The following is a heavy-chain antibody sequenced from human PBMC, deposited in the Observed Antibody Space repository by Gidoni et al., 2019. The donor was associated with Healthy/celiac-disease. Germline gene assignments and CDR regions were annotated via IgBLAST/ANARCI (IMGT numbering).Heavy chain of an antibody. J-gene: IGHJ2*01. Sequence: QLQLQESGPGLVKPSETLSLTCPVSGGSLSRSSYYWGWIRQPPGKGLEWIGSIYYRGSTYYNPSLKSRVTISVDTSKNQFSLKLSSVTAADTAVYYCARQKRAAASFDLWGRGTLVTVSS. CDR2: IYYRGST. V-gene: IGHV4-39*01. CDR1: GGSLSRSSYY. D-gene: IGHD6-13*01. CDR3: ARQKRAAASFDL.